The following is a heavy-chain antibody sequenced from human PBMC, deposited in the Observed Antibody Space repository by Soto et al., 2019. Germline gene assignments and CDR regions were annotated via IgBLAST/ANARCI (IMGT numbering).Heavy chain of an antibody. CDR1: GASISSGNYY. CDR2: IYYSGST. Sequence: SETLSLTCTVSGASISSGNYYWSWIRQPPGKGLEWIGYIYYSGSTYHNSPLKSRVTISVDTSKNQFSLKLSSVTAADTAVYYCARRYCTSTSCYFYFDYWGQGALVTVSS. V-gene: IGHV4-30-4*01. J-gene: IGHJ4*02. D-gene: IGHD2-2*01. CDR3: ARRYCTSTSCYFYFDY.